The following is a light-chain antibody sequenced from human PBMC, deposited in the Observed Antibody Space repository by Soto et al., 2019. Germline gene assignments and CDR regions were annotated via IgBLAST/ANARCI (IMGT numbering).Light chain of an antibody. CDR1: NIGSKA. V-gene: IGLV3-21*02. CDR3: QAWDSSSDLYV. CDR2: DDS. J-gene: IGLJ1*01. Sequence: SYELTQPPSLSVAPGQTARITCGGHNIGSKAVHWYRQQPGQAPVLVVHDDSDRPSGIPERFSGSNSGNTATLTISRVEAGDEADYYCQAWDSSSDLYVFGIGTKVTVL.